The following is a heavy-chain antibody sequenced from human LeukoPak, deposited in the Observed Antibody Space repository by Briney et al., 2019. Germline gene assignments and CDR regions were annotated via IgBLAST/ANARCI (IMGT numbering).Heavy chain of an antibody. CDR1: GFTFSSYA. CDR2: ISYDGSNK. V-gene: IGHV3-30*14. CDR3: ARGGASSSWFIDY. D-gene: IGHD6-13*01. J-gene: IGHJ4*02. Sequence: GGSLRLSCAASGFTFSSYAMHWVRQAPGKGLEWVAVISYDGSNKYYADSVKGRFTISRDNSKNTLYLQMNSLRAEDTAVYYCARGGASSSWFIDYWGQGTLVTVSS.